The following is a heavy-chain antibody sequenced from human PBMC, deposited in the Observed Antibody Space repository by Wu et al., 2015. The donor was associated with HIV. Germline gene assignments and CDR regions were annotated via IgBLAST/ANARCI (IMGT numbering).Heavy chain of an antibody. CDR3: ARGYQPRSPVIRFLDWAGRFDP. D-gene: IGHD3-9*01. J-gene: IGHJ5*02. CDR2: INPNSGGT. V-gene: IGHV1-2*02. Sequence: QVQLVQSGAEVKKPGASMKVSCKASGYTFNDYYIQWVRQAPGQGLEWMGWINPNSGGTNYAQNFEDRVTMTRDTSITTAYMELSSLRSDDTAVYYCARGYQPRSPVIRFLDWAGRFDPWGQGTLVIVSS. CDR1: GYTFNDYY.